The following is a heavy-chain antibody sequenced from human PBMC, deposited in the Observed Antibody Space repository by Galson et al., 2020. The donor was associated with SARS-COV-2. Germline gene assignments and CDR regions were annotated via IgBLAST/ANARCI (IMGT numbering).Heavy chain of an antibody. Sequence: ASVKVSCKASGGTFSSYAISWVRQAPGQRLEWKGGIIPIFGTANYAQKFQGRVTITTDESTSTAYMELSSLRSEDTAVYYCASMYSSSSPMDVWGKGTTVTVSS. CDR2: IIPIFGTA. CDR1: GGTFSSYA. J-gene: IGHJ6*04. V-gene: IGHV1-69*05. D-gene: IGHD6-6*01. CDR3: ASMYSSSSPMDV.